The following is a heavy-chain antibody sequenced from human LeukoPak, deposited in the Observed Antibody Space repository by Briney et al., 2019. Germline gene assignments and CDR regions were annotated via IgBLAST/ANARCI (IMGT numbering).Heavy chain of an antibody. CDR3: AREIYGEDFFDY. D-gene: IGHD3-10*01. CDR2: IKQDESKK. CDR1: GFTFSNYW. V-gene: IGHV3-7*01. J-gene: IGHJ4*02. Sequence: GGSLRLSCAASGFTFSNYWMSGVRQAPAKGLEGVANIKQDESKKYYVDSVKGRFTISRDNAKNSLYLQMNSLRAEDTAVYYCAREIYGEDFFDYWGQGTLVTVSS.